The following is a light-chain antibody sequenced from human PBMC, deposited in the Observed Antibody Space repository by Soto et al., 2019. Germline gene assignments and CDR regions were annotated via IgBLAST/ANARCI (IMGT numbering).Light chain of an antibody. V-gene: IGKV3-11*01. Sequence: EIVVTQSPATLSVSPGERATLSCRASQSVNTNFAWYQQKPGQAPRLLIHDVSDRATGIPARFSGSGSGTDFTLTISSLEPEDFAVYYCQQRSSWPLTFGGGTKVDI. CDR1: QSVNTN. CDR2: DVS. CDR3: QQRSSWPLT. J-gene: IGKJ4*01.